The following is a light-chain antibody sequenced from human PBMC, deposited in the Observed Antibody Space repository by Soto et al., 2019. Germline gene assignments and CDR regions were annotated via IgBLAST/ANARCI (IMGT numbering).Light chain of an antibody. V-gene: IGKV2-24*01. CDR2: KIS. CDR1: QNLLHSNGNTY. Sequence: DVVMTQTPLSSPVTLGQPASISCRSSQNLLHSNGNTYLSWLQQRPGQPPRPLNYKISNRLSGGPDRFTGSGAGTEFTLKISRVEPEDVAIYYCMQATHFPRTFGQGTKVEI. J-gene: IGKJ1*01. CDR3: MQATHFPRT.